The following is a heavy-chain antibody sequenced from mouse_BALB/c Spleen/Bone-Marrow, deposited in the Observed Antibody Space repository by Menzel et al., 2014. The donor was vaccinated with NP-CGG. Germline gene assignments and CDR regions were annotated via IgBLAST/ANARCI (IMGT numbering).Heavy chain of an antibody. J-gene: IGHJ1*01. CDR2: ISYSGSF. V-gene: IGHV3-2*02. CDR3: ARSGGKRYFAV. D-gene: IGHD1-1*02. Sequence: VQLKESGPGLVKPFQSPSLTCTVTGYSITSDYAWNWIRQFPGNKLEWMGYISYSGSFSYNPSLKSRISVTRDTSKNQFFLQLNSVTAEDTATYYCARSGGKRYFAVWGAGTSVTVSS. CDR1: GYSITSDYA.